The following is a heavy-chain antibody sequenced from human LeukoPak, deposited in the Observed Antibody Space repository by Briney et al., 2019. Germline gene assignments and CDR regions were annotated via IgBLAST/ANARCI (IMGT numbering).Heavy chain of an antibody. CDR2: ISAYNGNT. J-gene: IGHJ4*02. CDR1: GYTFTSYG. D-gene: IGHD3-22*01. V-gene: IGHV1-18*01. CDR3: ARGRGAYDSSGYSY. Sequence: ASVKVSCKASGYTFTSYGISWVRQAPGQGLEWMGWISAYNGNTSYAQKFQGRVTMTRDTSTSTVYMELSSLRSEDTAVYYCARGRGAYDSSGYSYWGQGTLVTVSS.